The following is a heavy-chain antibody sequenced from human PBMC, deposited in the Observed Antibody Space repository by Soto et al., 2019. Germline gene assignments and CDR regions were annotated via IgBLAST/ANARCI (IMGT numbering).Heavy chain of an antibody. V-gene: IGHV3-48*03. CDR1: GFTFRRFE. CDR3: VTRFTAVATARFDY. J-gene: IGHJ4*02. Sequence: GGSLRLSCAASGFTFRRFEMNWVRQAPGKGLEWVSYISNGGDTIYYADSVKGRFTVSIDNAKNSLYLQMNGLEIEDTAMYYCVTRFTAVATARFDYWGQGTLVTVSS. CDR2: ISNGGDTI. D-gene: IGHD2-21*02.